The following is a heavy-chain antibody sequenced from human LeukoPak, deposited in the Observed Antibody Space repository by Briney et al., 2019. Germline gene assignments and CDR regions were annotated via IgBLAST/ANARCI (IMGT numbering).Heavy chain of an antibody. J-gene: IGHJ3*02. V-gene: IGHV1-2*02. CDR1: GYTFTGYY. D-gene: IGHD2-21*02. Sequence: GASVKVSCKTSGYTFTGYYMHWVRQAPGQGLEWMGWINPNSGGTNYAQKFQGRVTMTRDTSISTAYMELSRLRSDDTAVYYCARKRHIVVVTAITDAFDIWGQGTMVTVSS. CDR3: ARKRHIVVVTAITDAFDI. CDR2: INPNSGGT.